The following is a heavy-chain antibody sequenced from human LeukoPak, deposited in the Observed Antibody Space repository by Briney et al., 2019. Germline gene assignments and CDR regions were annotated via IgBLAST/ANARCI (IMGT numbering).Heavy chain of an antibody. CDR3: AKDKSSGRSASDY. CDR2: ISGSGGGT. Sequence: SGGSLRLSCAASGFTFSSYAMSWVRQAPEKGLEWVSTISGSGGGTYYADSVKGRFTISRDSSKNTLYLQMNSLRAEDTAVYYCAKDKSSGRSASDYWGQGILVTVSS. D-gene: IGHD6-19*01. V-gene: IGHV3-23*01. J-gene: IGHJ4*02. CDR1: GFTFSSYA.